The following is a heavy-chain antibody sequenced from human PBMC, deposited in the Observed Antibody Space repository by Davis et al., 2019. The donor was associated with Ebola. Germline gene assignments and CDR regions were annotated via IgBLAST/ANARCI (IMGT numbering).Heavy chain of an antibody. CDR2: ISFDGNDP. J-gene: IGHJ4*02. D-gene: IGHD4-23*01. V-gene: IGHV3-30*18. CDR3: SKDGLLDYGCNSYLDS. Sequence: GESLKISCAASGFTFSTYPLHWVRQAPGKGLEWVATISFDGNDPYYAVYVKGRFTISRDNSTNTLYLQMNSVRVEDAAMYYCSKDGLLDYGCNSYLDSWGQGTLVTVSS. CDR1: GFTFSTYP.